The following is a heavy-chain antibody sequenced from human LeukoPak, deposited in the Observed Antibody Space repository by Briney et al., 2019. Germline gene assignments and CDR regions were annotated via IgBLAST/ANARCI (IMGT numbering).Heavy chain of an antibody. J-gene: IGHJ6*02. Sequence: GGSLRLSCAASGFTFSSYAMHWVRQAPGKGLEWVAVISYDGSNKYYADSVKGRFTISRDNSKNTLYLQMNSLRAEDTAVYYCARDHCSSTSCYGCHYYYGMDVWGQGTTVTVSS. V-gene: IGHV3-30-3*01. CDR2: ISYDGSNK. D-gene: IGHD2-2*01. CDR1: GFTFSSYA. CDR3: ARDHCSSTSCYGCHYYYGMDV.